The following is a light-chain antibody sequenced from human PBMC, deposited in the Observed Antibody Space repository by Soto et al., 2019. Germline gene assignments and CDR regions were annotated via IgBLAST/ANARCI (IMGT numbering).Light chain of an antibody. CDR3: QQSYSTPLT. J-gene: IGKJ4*01. Sequence: DIQMTQSPSSLSASVGDRVTITCRASQSISYYLNWYQQKPGKAPKLLIYGASSLQSGVPSRFSGRGSGPDFTLTITSLQLEDFATYYCQQSYSTPLTFGGGTKVEI. CDR1: QSISYY. CDR2: GAS. V-gene: IGKV1-39*01.